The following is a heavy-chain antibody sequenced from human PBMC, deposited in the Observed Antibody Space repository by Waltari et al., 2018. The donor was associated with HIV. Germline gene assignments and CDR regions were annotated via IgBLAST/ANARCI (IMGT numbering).Heavy chain of an antibody. D-gene: IGHD6-19*01. CDR2: ISYYGDNK. Sequence: VQLVESGGGVVQPGRSLGILWSASGFTSSSYGMHWVRQAPGKGLEWVAVISYYGDNKYYADSVKGRFTISRDNSKNTLYLQMNSLRAEDTAVYYCARGASGWSPGYWGQGTLVTVSS. V-gene: IGHV3-30*03. CDR3: ARGASGWSPGY. J-gene: IGHJ4*02. CDR1: GFTSSSYG.